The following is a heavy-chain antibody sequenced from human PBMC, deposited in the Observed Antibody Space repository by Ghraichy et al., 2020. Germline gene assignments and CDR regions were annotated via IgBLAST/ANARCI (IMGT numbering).Heavy chain of an antibody. D-gene: IGHD6-13*01. Sequence: SETLSLTCAVYGGSFSGYYWSWIRQPPGKGLEWIGEINHSGSTNYNPSLKSRVTISVDTSKNQFSLKLSSVTAADTAVYYCARAKGSSWYGRSGYYYGMDVWGQGTTVTVSS. V-gene: IGHV4-34*01. CDR2: INHSGST. CDR1: GGSFSGYY. CDR3: ARAKGSSWYGRSGYYYGMDV. J-gene: IGHJ6*02.